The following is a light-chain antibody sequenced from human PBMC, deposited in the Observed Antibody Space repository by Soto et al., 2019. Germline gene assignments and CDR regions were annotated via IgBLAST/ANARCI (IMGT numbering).Light chain of an antibody. CDR2: AAS. CDR1: QGISNY. V-gene: IGKV1-27*01. CDR3: QKYNSAPFT. Sequence: DIQMTQSPSSLSASVGDRVAITCRASQGISNYLAWYQQKPGKVPKLLIYAASTLQSGVPSRFSGSGSGTSFTLTISSLQPEDVATYYYQKYNSAPFTFGPGTKVDIK. J-gene: IGKJ3*01.